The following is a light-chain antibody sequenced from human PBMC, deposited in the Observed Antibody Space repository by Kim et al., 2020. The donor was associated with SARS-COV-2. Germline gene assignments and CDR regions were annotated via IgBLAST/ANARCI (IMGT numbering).Light chain of an antibody. Sequence: SPGERATLSGRASQSVSSNLAWYQQKPGQAPRLLIDGASTRATGIPARFSGSGSGTEFTLTISSLQSEDFAVYYCQQYNNWPPWTFGQGTKVDIK. CDR3: QQYNNWPPWT. V-gene: IGKV3-15*01. CDR2: GAS. CDR1: QSVSSN. J-gene: IGKJ1*01.